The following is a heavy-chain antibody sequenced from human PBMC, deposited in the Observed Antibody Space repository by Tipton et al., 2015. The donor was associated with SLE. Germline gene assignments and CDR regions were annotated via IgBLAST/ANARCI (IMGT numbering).Heavy chain of an antibody. Sequence: SLRLSCAASGFSFSDYYMSWIRQAPGKGLEWVSYISSSSSYTNYADSVKGRFTISRDNAKNTLYLQMNSLRAEDMALYYCAKGAFPQQPPYGMDVWGQGTTVTVSS. CDR3: AKGAFPQQPPYGMDV. J-gene: IGHJ6*02. CDR2: ISSSSSYT. V-gene: IGHV3-11*05. D-gene: IGHD6-13*01. CDR1: GFSFSDYY.